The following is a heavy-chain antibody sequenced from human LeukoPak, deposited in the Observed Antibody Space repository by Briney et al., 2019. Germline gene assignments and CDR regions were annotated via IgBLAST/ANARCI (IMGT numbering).Heavy chain of an antibody. J-gene: IGHJ4*02. CDR3: ARGRYSGSSYFDY. Sequence: PGGSLRLSCAASGFTFSSYWMHWVRHAPGKGLVWVSRINSDGSSTSYADSVKGRFTISRDNAKNTLYLQMNSLRAEDTAVYYCARGRYSGSSYFDYWGQGTLVTVSS. D-gene: IGHD1-26*01. V-gene: IGHV3-74*01. CDR1: GFTFSSYW. CDR2: INSDGSST.